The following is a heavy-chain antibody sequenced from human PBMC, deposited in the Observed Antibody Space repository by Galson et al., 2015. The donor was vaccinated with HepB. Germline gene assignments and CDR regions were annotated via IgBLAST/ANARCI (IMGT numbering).Heavy chain of an antibody. D-gene: IGHD6-19*01. Sequence: LRLSCAASGFTFSSYWMSWVRQAPGKGLEWVANIKYDGSEKYYVDSVKGRFTISRDNAENSLYLQMNSLRAEDTAVFYCARQGSSGWTFDYWGQGTLVTVSS. CDR2: IKYDGSEK. CDR1: GFTFSSYW. J-gene: IGHJ4*02. V-gene: IGHV3-7*03. CDR3: ARQGSSGWTFDY.